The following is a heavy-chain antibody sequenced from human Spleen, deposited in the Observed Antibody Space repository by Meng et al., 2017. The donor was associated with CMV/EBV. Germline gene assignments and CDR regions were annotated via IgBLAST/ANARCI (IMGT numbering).Heavy chain of an antibody. CDR1: GFIFTTYG. V-gene: IGHV3-30*02. J-gene: IGHJ3*02. CDR2: IRYDGNNK. CDR3: ANFDYRGYGDESDI. Sequence: GESLKISCAASGFIFTTYGMHWVRQAPGKGLEWVAFIRYDGNNKYYTDSVKGRFTISRDNSKNTLYVQMNSLRAEDTALYYCANFDYRGYGDESDIWGQGTMVTVSS. D-gene: IGHD3-10*01.